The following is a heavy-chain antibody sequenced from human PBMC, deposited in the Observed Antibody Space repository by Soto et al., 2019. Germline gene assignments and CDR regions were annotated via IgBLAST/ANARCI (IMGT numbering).Heavy chain of an antibody. CDR1: GDSVSSNSAA. Sequence: SQTLSLTCAISGDSVSSNSAAWNWIRQSPSRGLEWLGRTYYRSKWYNDYAVSVKSRITINPDTSKNHFSLQLNSVTPEDTAVYYCARDHSYSSGWYKGRWFDPWGQGTLVTVSS. CDR2: TYYRSKWYN. D-gene: IGHD6-19*01. V-gene: IGHV6-1*01. CDR3: ARDHSYSSGWYKGRWFDP. J-gene: IGHJ5*02.